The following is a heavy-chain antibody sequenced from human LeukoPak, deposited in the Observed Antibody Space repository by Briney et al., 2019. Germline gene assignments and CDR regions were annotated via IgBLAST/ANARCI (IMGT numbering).Heavy chain of an antibody. V-gene: IGHV3-66*01. CDR3: AKEMATMNAFDI. CDR1: RFTVSSNY. CDR2: IYSGGST. D-gene: IGHD5-24*01. J-gene: IGHJ3*02. Sequence: GGSLRLSCAASRFTVSSNYMSWVRQAPGKGLEWVSVIYSGGSTDYKDSVKDRFIISRDNSKNTLYLQMNSLRAEDTAVYYCAKEMATMNAFDIWGQGTMVTVSS.